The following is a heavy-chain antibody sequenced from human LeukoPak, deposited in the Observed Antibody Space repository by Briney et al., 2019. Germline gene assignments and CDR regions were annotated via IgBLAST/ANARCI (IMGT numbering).Heavy chain of an antibody. V-gene: IGHV3-13*04. J-gene: IGHJ4*02. Sequence: GGSLRLSCAASGFTFSSYDMHWVRQATGKGLEWVSAIGTAGDTYYPGSVKGRFTISRENAKNSLYLQMISLRAGDTAVYYCARDLSPFCGSDCYGGGLGYWGQGTLVTVSS. CDR1: GFTFSSYD. CDR2: IGTAGDT. D-gene: IGHD2-21*02. CDR3: ARDLSPFCGSDCYGGGLGY.